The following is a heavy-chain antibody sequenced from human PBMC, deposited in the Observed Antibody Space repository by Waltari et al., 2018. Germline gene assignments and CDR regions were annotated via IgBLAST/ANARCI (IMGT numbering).Heavy chain of an antibody. J-gene: IGHJ4*02. V-gene: IGHV3-30*02. D-gene: IGHD3-3*01. CDR3: AKAAYDFWSGSPILFDY. Sequence: QVQLVESGGGVVQPGGSLRLSCAASGFTFRSYGMHWVRQAPGKGLEWVAFIRYDGSNKYYADSVKGRFTISRDNSKNTLYLQMNSLRAEDTAVYYCAKAAYDFWSGSPILFDYWGQGTLVTVSS. CDR1: GFTFRSYG. CDR2: IRYDGSNK.